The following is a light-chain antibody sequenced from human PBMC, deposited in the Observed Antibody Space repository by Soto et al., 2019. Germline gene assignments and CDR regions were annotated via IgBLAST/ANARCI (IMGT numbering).Light chain of an antibody. CDR1: SSDVGGYNY. CDR2: DVS. Sequence: QSALTQPASVSGSPGQSITISCTGTSSDVGGYNYVSWYQQHPGKAPKLMIYDVSNRPSGVSNRFSGSKSANTASLTLSGLQPEDEAEDYCNSYTSSSTLLYVFGTGTKLTVL. CDR3: NSYTSSSTLLYV. V-gene: IGLV2-14*01. J-gene: IGLJ1*01.